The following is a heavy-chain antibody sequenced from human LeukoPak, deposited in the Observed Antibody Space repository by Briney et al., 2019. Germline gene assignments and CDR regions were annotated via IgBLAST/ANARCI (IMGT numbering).Heavy chain of an antibody. D-gene: IGHD6-19*01. CDR1: GGSFSGYY. CDR3: ARGSAVAGPHFDY. J-gene: IGHJ4*02. CDR2: INHSGST. Sequence: SETLSLTCAVYGGSFSGYYWSWIRQPPGKGLEWIGEINHSGSTNHNPSLKSRVTISVDTSKNQFSLKLSSVTAADTAVYYCARGSAVAGPHFDYWGQGTLVTVSS. V-gene: IGHV4-34*01.